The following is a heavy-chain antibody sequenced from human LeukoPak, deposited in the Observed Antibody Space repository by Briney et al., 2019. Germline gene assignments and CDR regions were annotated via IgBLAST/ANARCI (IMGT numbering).Heavy chain of an antibody. CDR1: GYTFTGYY. CDR3: ARRLYMDV. V-gene: IGHV1-2*02. Sequence: ASVKVSCKASGYTFTGYYMHWVRQAPGQGLEWMGWINPNTGGTNYAQRFQGRVTMTRDTSINTGYMQLSSLRSDDTAVYYCARRLYMDVWGKGTTVTISS. CDR2: INPNTGGT. J-gene: IGHJ6*03.